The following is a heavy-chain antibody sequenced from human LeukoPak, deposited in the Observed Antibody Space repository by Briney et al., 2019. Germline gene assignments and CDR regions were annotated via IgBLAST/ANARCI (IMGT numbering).Heavy chain of an antibody. D-gene: IGHD3-3*01. J-gene: IGHJ6*02. Sequence: PGGSLRLSCAASGFTFSSYGMHWVRQAPGKGLEWVAVIWYDGSNKYYADSVKGRFTISRDNSKNTLYLQMNSLRAEDTAVYYCAREQGGGYYDFWSGPDKDYYGMDVWGQGTTVTVSS. CDR2: IWYDGSNK. V-gene: IGHV3-33*01. CDR1: GFTFSSYG. CDR3: AREQGGGYYDFWSGPDKDYYGMDV.